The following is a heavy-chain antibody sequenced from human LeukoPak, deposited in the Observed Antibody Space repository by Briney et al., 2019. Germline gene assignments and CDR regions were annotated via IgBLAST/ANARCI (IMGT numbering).Heavy chain of an antibody. CDR2: IYHSGST. V-gene: IGHV4-38-2*02. CDR3: ARQRGYSYGYGYGGLYYFDY. Sequence: SETLSLTCTVSGYSLSRGYYWGWIRQSPGKGLEWIGSIYHSGSTYYNPSLKSRVTMSVDTSKNQFSLKLSSVTAADTAVYYCARQRGYSYGYGYGGLYYFDYWGQGTLVTVSS. J-gene: IGHJ4*02. CDR1: GYSLSRGYY. D-gene: IGHD5-18*01.